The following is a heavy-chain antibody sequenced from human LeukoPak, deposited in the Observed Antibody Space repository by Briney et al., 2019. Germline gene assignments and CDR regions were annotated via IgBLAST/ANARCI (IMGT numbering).Heavy chain of an antibody. CDR2: ISYDRSNK. CDR3: AKLPTVAATIAGSGY. D-gene: IGHD6-19*01. CDR1: GFTFSSYD. J-gene: IGHJ4*02. V-gene: IGHV3-30*18. Sequence: GGSLRLSCAASGFTFSSYDMHWVRQAPGKGLEWVAVISYDRSNKYYADSLKGRFTISRDNSKNTLYLQMNSLRTEDTAVYYCAKLPTVAATIAGSGYWGQGTLVTVSS.